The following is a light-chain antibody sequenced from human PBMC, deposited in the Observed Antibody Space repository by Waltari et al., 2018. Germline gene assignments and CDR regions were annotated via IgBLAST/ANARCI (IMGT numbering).Light chain of an antibody. CDR3: QVWDSSSDHWV. Sequence: SYVLTQPPSVSVAPGQTASITCGGNNIGSTRVHWYQQKPGQAPVLVVYDDRGRPSGVPERYSGSKSGNTATLSISGVEAGDEADYFCQVWDSSSDHWVFGGGTKLTAL. V-gene: IGLV3-21*02. CDR1: NIGSTR. CDR2: DDR. J-gene: IGLJ3*02.